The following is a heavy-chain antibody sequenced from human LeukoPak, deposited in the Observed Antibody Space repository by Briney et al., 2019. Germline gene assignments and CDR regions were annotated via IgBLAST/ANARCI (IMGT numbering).Heavy chain of an antibody. D-gene: IGHD2-15*01. CDR3: ARSYCSGGSCYLDY. CDR1: GFTFSSYS. V-gene: IGHV3-48*01. Sequence: PGGSLRLSCAASGFTFSSYSMNWVRQAPGKGREWVSYFSSSSSTIYYADSVKGRFTISRDNAKNSLYLQVNSLRAEDTAVYYCARSYCSGGSCYLDYWGQGTLVTVSS. CDR2: FSSSSSTI. J-gene: IGHJ4*02.